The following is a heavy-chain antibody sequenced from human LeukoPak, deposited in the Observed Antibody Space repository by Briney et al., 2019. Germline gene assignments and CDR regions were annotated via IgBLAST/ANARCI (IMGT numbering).Heavy chain of an antibody. J-gene: IGHJ4*02. CDR2: IKEDRSKK. Sequence: PGGSLRLACAASGFTFNTYWMSWVRQAPGKGLEWVANIKEDRSKKYYVDSVKGRFTISRDNAKDSVYLQMNSLRAEDTAVYYCARDRSYCIGADCYWGRLDYWGQGSLVTVSS. CDR3: ARDRSYCIGADCYWGRLDY. V-gene: IGHV3-7*03. CDR1: GFTFNTYW. D-gene: IGHD2-15*01.